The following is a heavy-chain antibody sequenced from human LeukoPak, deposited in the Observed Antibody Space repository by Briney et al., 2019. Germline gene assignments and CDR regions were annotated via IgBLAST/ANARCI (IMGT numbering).Heavy chain of an antibody. CDR2: IRNKANSYTT. V-gene: IGHV3-72*01. CDR3: ATNVDSSAD. D-gene: IGHD6-6*01. Sequence: GGALRLSCSALGLTRSDHFMDWVGHVPGKGLEWVGRIRNKANSYTTEYAASVKGRFTISRDDSKNSLYLQMNSLKTEDTAVYYCATNVDSSADWGQGTLVTVSS. J-gene: IGHJ4*02. CDR1: GLTRSDHF.